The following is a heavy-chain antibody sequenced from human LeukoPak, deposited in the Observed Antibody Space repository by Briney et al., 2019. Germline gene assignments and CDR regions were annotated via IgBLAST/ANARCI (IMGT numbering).Heavy chain of an antibody. CDR2: ISGSGGST. J-gene: IGHJ4*02. CDR3: AKSPTRYYDFWSGYSGY. V-gene: IGHV3-23*01. Sequence: PGGSLRLSCAASGFTFSSYAMSWVRQAPGKGLEWVSAISGSGGSTYYADSVKGRFTISRDNSKNTLYLQMNSLRAEDTAVYYCAKSPTRYYDFWSGYSGYWGQGTLVTVSS. D-gene: IGHD3-3*01. CDR1: GFTFSSYA.